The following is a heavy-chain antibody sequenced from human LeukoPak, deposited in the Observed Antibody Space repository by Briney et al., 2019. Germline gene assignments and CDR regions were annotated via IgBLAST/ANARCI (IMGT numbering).Heavy chain of an antibody. CDR1: GFTSISVI. D-gene: IGHD3-10*01. CDR3: ASEPSWFGPDDVWLDP. Sequence: GGSLRLSCAASGFTSISVIMTCGREAPGQQLKCFSSIGSIISYVDYTDSVKGRVAISRDNAKNSLYLQMNSLRAEDTAVCYCASEPSWFGPDDVWLDPWGQGTLVTVSS. J-gene: IGHJ5*02. CDR2: IGSIISYV. V-gene: IGHV3-21*01.